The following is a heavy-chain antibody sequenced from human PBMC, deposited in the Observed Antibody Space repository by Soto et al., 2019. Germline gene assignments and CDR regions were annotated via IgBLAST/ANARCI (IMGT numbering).Heavy chain of an antibody. CDR3: ARGRGGYYYDSSGYYDDAFDI. D-gene: IGHD3-22*01. V-gene: IGHV4-34*01. CDR2: INHSGST. Sequence: KPSETLSLTCAVYGGSFSGYYWSWIRQPPGKGLEWIGEINHSGSTNYNPSLKSRVTISVDTSKNQFSLKLSSVTAADTAVYYCARGRGGYYYDSSGYYDDAFDIWGQGTMVTVSS. J-gene: IGHJ3*02. CDR1: GGSFSGYY.